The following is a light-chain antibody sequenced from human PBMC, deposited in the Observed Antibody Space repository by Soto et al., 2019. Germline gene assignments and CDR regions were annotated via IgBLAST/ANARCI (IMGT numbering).Light chain of an antibody. CDR3: QQRTNWPLT. J-gene: IGKJ4*01. V-gene: IGKV3-11*01. CDR2: DAS. CDR1: QSVRRY. Sequence: EIVLTQSPATLSLSPGERATLSCRASQSVRRYLAWYQQKPGQAPRLLIYDASNRGTGIPARFSGSGSGTDFTLTISSLEPEDFAVYHCQQRTNWPLTFGGGTKVEIK.